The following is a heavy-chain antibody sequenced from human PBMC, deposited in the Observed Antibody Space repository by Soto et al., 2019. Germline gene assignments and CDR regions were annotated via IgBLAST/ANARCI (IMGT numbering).Heavy chain of an antibody. CDR1: GFTFSSYW. CDR3: ARSGGGPRFPMYYFDY. Sequence: GGSLRLSCAASGFTFSSYWMGWVRQAPGKGLEWVANIKQDGSEKYYVDSVKGRFTISRDNAKNSLYLQMNSLRAEDTAVYYCARSGGGPRFPMYYFDYWGQGTLVTVSS. J-gene: IGHJ4*02. CDR2: IKQDGSEK. V-gene: IGHV3-7*01. D-gene: IGHD2-15*01.